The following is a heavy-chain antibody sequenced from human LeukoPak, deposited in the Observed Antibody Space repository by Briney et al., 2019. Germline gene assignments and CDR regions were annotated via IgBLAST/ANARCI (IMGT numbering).Heavy chain of an antibody. CDR2: ISYDGSNK. J-gene: IGHJ6*03. CDR1: GFTFSSYG. D-gene: IGHD6-19*01. V-gene: IGHV3-30*19. Sequence: GGSLRLSCAASGFTFSSYGMHWVRQAPGKGLEWVAVISYDGSNKYYADSVKGRFTISRDNSKNTLYLQMNSLRAEDTAVYYCANTRGGGWFEGYYYYMDVWGKGTTVTISS. CDR3: ANTRGGGWFEGYYYYMDV.